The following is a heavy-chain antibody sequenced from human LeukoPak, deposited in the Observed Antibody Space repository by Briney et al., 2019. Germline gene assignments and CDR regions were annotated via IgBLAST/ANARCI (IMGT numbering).Heavy chain of an antibody. Sequence: GASVKVSCKASGYTFTSYGISWVRQAPGQGLKWMGWISAYNGNTNYAQKLQGRVTMTTDTSTSTAYMELRSLRSDDTAVYYCARDRYCTNGVCYRSRAFDIWGQGTMVTVSS. D-gene: IGHD2-8*01. CDR3: ARDRYCTNGVCYRSRAFDI. V-gene: IGHV1-18*01. CDR2: ISAYNGNT. J-gene: IGHJ3*02. CDR1: GYTFTSYG.